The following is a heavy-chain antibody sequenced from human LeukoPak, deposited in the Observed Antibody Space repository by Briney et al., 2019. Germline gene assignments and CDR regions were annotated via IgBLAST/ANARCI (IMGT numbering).Heavy chain of an antibody. CDR3: AREPIYYGSGSYYKRYYYYMDV. CDR1: GGTFSSYA. J-gene: IGHJ6*03. D-gene: IGHD3-10*01. V-gene: IGHV1-69*05. Sequence: KPGSSVKVSCKASGGTFSSYAISWVRQAPGQGLEWMGGIIPIFGTANYAQKFQGRVTITTDESTSTAYMELSSLRSEDTAVYYCAREPIYYGSGSYYKRYYYYMDVWCKGTTVTVSS. CDR2: IIPIFGTA.